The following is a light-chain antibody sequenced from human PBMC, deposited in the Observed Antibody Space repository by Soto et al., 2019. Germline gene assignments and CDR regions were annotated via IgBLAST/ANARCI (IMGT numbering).Light chain of an antibody. CDR2: AAS. CDR3: QQLNSYPLT. V-gene: IGKV1-9*01. CDR1: QGISSY. J-gene: IGKJ4*01. Sequence: DIQMTQSPSSLSASVGERVSITCRASQGISSYLAWYQQKPGKAPKLLIYAASTLQSGVPSRFSGSGSGTEFTLTISSLQPEDFATYYCQQLNSYPLTLGGGTKVDI.